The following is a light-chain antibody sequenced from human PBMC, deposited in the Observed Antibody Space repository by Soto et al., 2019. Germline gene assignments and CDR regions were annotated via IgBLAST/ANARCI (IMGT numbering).Light chain of an antibody. Sequence: ITLTQSPCTLAASAGDRSPITCRASQSITNWLAWYQQKPGKAPKLLIYHASSLESGVPSGFSGSGSGTEFTLTISSLQPEDFATHYCLQHNSYPITFGQGTRLEIK. J-gene: IGKJ5*01. CDR2: HAS. V-gene: IGKV1-5*01. CDR3: LQHNSYPIT. CDR1: QSITNW.